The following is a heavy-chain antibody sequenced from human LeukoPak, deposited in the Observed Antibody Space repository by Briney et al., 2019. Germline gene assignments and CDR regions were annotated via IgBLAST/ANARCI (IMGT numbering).Heavy chain of an antibody. CDR3: ARGPPNWGYDY. CDR1: GYTFTSYD. J-gene: IGHJ4*02. V-gene: IGHV1-8*01. CDR2: MSPNSGDT. Sequence: VKVSCKASGYTFTSYDFNWVRQATGQRPEWMGWMSPNSGDTGYAQKFQDRVTMTRNTSISTAYMELSSLRSDDTAVYYCARGPPNWGYDYWGPGTLVTVSS. D-gene: IGHD7-27*01.